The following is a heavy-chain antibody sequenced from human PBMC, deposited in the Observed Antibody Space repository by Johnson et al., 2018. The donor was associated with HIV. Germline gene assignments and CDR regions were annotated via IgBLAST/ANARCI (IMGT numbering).Heavy chain of an antibody. CDR3: AARIAVADDDAFDI. J-gene: IGHJ3*02. Sequence: QVQLVESGGGLVQPGGSLRLSCAASGFTFSSYAMHWVRQAPGKGLEWVSGISWNSDTIVYADSVKGRFTISRDNSKNTLYLQMNSLRAEDTAVYYCAARIAVADDDAFDIWGQGTRVTVSS. V-gene: IGHV3-64*04. D-gene: IGHD6-19*01. CDR2: ISWNSDTI. CDR1: GFTFSSYA.